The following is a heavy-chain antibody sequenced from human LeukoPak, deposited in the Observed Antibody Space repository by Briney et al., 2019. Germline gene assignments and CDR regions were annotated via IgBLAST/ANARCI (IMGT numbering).Heavy chain of an antibody. J-gene: IGHJ6*03. CDR1: GYSITSYW. CDR2: IYLGDSDT. CDR3: AIQSLSYYYGSGSYRHYYYYYMDV. D-gene: IGHD3-10*01. Sequence: GEPLKISCKGSGYSITSYWIGLVRHMPGKGLEWRGIIYLGDSDTRYSPSFQGQVTISADKSISTAYLQWSSLKASDTAMYYCAIQSLSYYYGSGSYRHYYYYYMDVWGKGTTVTVSS. V-gene: IGHV5-51*01.